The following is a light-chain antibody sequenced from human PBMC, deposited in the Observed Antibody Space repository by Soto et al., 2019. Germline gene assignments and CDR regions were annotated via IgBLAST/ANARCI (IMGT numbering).Light chain of an antibody. Sequence: DIPMTQSPSTLSGPVGDRVTITCRASQTISSWLAWYQQKPGKSPKLLIYKASTLKSGVPSRFSGSGSGTEFTLTISSLQPDDFATYYCQHYNSHSEAFGQGTKVDI. CDR3: QHYNSHSEA. CDR2: KAS. J-gene: IGKJ1*01. CDR1: QTISSW. V-gene: IGKV1-5*03.